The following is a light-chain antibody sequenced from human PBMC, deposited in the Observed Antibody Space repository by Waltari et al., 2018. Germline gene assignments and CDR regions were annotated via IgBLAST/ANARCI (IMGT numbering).Light chain of an antibody. CDR1: QRLTKNY. CDR3: QQYGSSVLYT. Sequence: EIVLTQSPGTLSLSPGERATISCRTSQRLTKNYLAWYQQKPGQAPRLLIYGASSRAAGIPDRFSGSGSGTDFTLTISRLEPEDFAVYYCQQYGSSVLYTFGQGTKLEIK. CDR2: GAS. J-gene: IGKJ2*01. V-gene: IGKV3-20*01.